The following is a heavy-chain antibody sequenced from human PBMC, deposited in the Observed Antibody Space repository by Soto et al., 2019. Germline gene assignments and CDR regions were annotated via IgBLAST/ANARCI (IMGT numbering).Heavy chain of an antibody. V-gene: IGHV1-69*01. CDR1: GGTFSSYA. CDR3: ARGVAYCGGDCPREGYYYYGMDV. J-gene: IGHJ6*02. CDR2: IIPIFGTA. Sequence: QVQLVQSGAEVKKPGSSVKVSCKASGGTFSSYAISWVRQAPGQGLEWMGGIIPIFGTANYAQKFQGRVTITADESTSTAYMELSSLRSEDTAVYYCARGVAYCGGDCPREGYYYYGMDVWGQGTTVTVSS. D-gene: IGHD2-21*02.